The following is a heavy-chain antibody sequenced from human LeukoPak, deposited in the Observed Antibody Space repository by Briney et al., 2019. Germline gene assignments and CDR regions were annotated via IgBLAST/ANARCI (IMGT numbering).Heavy chain of an antibody. Sequence: GGSLRLSCAASGFPFSSYAMSWVRQAPGKGLEWVSAIRGSGGSTYYADSVKGRFTISRDNSKNTLYLQMNTLRAEDTAVYYCAEGVYYYDSSAYYYRYYFDYWGQGTLVTVSS. D-gene: IGHD3-22*01. J-gene: IGHJ4*02. CDR3: AEGVYYYDSSAYYYRYYFDY. V-gene: IGHV3-23*01. CDR2: IRGSGGST. CDR1: GFPFSSYA.